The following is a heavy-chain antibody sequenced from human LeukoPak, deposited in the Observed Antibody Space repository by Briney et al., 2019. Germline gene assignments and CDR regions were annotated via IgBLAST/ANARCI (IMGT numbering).Heavy chain of an antibody. V-gene: IGHV3-30-3*01. CDR2: ISYDGSNK. J-gene: IGHJ4*02. D-gene: IGHD2-2*02. Sequence: PGRSLRLSCAASGFTFSSYAMHWVRQAPGKGLEWVAVISYDGSNKYYADSVKDRFTISRDNSKNTLYLQMNSLRAEDTAVYYCARVDCSSTSCYTGFDYWGQGTLVTVSS. CDR3: ARVDCSSTSCYTGFDY. CDR1: GFTFSSYA.